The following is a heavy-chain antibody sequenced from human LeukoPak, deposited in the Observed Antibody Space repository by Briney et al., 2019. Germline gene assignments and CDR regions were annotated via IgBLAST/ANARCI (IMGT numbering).Heavy chain of an antibody. Sequence: SETLSLTCTVSGGSISSGSYYWSWIRQPGGKGLGWIGRIYTSGSTNYNPSLKSRATISVDTSKYQFSLKRSSVTAADTAVYYCARGAGYYDSSGYKDYWGQGTLVTVSS. V-gene: IGHV4-61*02. CDR3: ARGAGYYDSSGYKDY. D-gene: IGHD3-22*01. CDR1: GGSISSGSYY. J-gene: IGHJ4*02. CDR2: IYTSGST.